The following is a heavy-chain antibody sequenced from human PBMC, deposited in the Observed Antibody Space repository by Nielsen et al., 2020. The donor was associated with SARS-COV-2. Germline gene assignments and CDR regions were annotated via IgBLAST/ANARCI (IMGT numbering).Heavy chain of an antibody. CDR3: ARHISPWLSSDAFDI. D-gene: IGHD6-19*01. CDR2: IYYSGST. Sequence: ESLKISCTVSGCSISSSSYYWGWIRQPPGKGLEWIGSIYYSGSTYYNPSLKSRVTISVDTSKNQFSLKLSSVTAADTAVYYCARHISPWLSSDAFDIRGQGTMVTVSS. V-gene: IGHV4-39*01. CDR1: GCSISSSSYY. J-gene: IGHJ3*02.